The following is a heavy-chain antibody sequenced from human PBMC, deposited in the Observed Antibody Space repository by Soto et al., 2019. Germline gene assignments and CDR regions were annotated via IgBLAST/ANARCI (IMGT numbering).Heavy chain of an antibody. Sequence: QVPLVQSGAEVKKPGASVKVSCKASGYTFTSSDINWVRQATGQGLEWMGWMNPNTGNTGYAQKFQGRITLTRSTSISTAYLELSSLNSDDSAVYYWARGASPWGQGTLVTVSS. CDR2: MNPNTGNT. CDR3: ARGASP. CDR1: GYTFTSSD. V-gene: IGHV1-8*01. J-gene: IGHJ5*02.